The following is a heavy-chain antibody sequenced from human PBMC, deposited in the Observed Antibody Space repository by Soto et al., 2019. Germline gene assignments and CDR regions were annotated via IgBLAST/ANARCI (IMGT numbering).Heavy chain of an antibody. J-gene: IGHJ6*02. CDR3: ARTGTVTIYYYGMDV. V-gene: IGHV3-48*02. D-gene: IGHD4-17*01. CDR1: GFTFSSYS. Sequence: EVQLVESGGGLVQPGGSLRLSCAASGFTFSSYSMNWVRQAPGKGLEWVSYIISSSSTIYYADSVKGRFTISRDNAKNSLYLQMNSLRDEDTAVYYCARTGTVTIYYYGMDVWGQGTTVTVSS. CDR2: IISSSSTI.